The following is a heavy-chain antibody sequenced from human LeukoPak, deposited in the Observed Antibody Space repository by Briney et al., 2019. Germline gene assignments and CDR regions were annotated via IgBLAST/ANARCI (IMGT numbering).Heavy chain of an antibody. CDR3: CTPAFDY. D-gene: IGHD2-8*01. CDR1: GFTFSGSA. J-gene: IGHJ4*02. CDR2: IRSKANSYAT. V-gene: IGHV3-73*01. Sequence: GGSLRLSCAASGFTFSGSAMHWVRQASGKGLEWVGRIRSKANSYATAYAASVKGRFTISRDDSKNTAYLQMNSLKTEATAVYYCCTPAFDYWGQGTLVTVSS.